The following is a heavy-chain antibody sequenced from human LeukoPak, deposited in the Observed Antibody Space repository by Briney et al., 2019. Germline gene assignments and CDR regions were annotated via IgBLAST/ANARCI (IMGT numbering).Heavy chain of an antibody. D-gene: IGHD3-3*01. CDR3: ARDSVSDFWSGYYSAYYYGMDV. J-gene: IGHJ6*02. V-gene: IGHV1-18*01. CDR1: GHTFTSYG. Sequence: ASVKVSCKASGHTFTSYGISWVRQAPGQGLEWMGWISAYNGNTNYAQKLQGRVTMTTDTSTSTAYMELRSLRSDDTAVYYCARDSVSDFWSGYYSAYYYGMDVWGQGTTVTVSS. CDR2: ISAYNGNT.